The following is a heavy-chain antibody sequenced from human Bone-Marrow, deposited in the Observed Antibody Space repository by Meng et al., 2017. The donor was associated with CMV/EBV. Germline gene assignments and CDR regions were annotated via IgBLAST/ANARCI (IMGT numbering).Heavy chain of an antibody. J-gene: IGHJ4*02. D-gene: IGHD3-16*01. CDR3: AKLRLGY. Sequence: GSLRLSCTVSGYSISSGYYWGWIRQPPGKGLEWIGSIYHSGSTYYNPSLKSRVTISVDTSKNQFSLKLSSVTAADTAVYYCAKLRLGYWGQGTLVTVSS. V-gene: IGHV4-38-2*02. CDR2: IYHSGST. CDR1: GYSISSGYY.